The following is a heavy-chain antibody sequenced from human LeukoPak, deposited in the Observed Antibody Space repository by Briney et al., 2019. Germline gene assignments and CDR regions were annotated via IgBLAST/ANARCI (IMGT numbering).Heavy chain of an antibody. CDR1: GGSISSGSYY. V-gene: IGHV4-61*02. J-gene: IGHJ4*02. D-gene: IGHD3-10*01. CDR2: IYTSGST. CDR3: ASSGGRLKHDY. Sequence: SQTLSLTCTVSGGSISSGSYYWSWIRQPAGKGLEWIGRIYTSGSTNYNPSLKSRVTMSVDTSKNQFSLKLSSVTAADTAVYYCASSGGRLKHDYWGQGTLVTVSS.